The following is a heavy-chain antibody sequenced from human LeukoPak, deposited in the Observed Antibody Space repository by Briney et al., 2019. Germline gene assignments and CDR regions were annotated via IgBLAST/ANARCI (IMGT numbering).Heavy chain of an antibody. D-gene: IGHD6-13*01. CDR1: GFTFSSNT. V-gene: IGHV3-30-3*01. CDR2: ILYDEGNI. J-gene: IGHJ4*02. Sequence: GTSLRLSCAASGFTFSSNTMHWVRQAPGRGLEWVAPILYDEGNILYADSVKGRFTISRDNSKNTLDLQMNSLRAEDTAVYYCAREDSSSHGAFDYWGQGTLVTVSS. CDR3: AREDSSSHGAFDY.